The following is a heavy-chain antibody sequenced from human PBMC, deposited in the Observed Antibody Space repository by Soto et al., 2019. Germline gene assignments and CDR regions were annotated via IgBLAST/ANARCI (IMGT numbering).Heavy chain of an antibody. Sequence: GGSLRLSCAASGFTFSSYGMHWVRQAPGKGLEWVAVIWYDGSNKYYADSVKGRFTISRDNSKNTLYLQMNSLRAEDTAVYYCASDGDYSNYSSDYWGQGTLVTVPS. CDR1: GFTFSSYG. J-gene: IGHJ4*02. D-gene: IGHD4-4*01. V-gene: IGHV3-33*01. CDR2: IWYDGSNK. CDR3: ASDGDYSNYSSDY.